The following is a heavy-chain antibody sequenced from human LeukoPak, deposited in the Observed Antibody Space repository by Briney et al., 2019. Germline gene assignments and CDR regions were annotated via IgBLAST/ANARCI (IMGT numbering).Heavy chain of an antibody. CDR1: GFTFSSYA. J-gene: IGHJ4*02. CDR3: ARGVTMVRNYFDY. Sequence: PGGSLRLSCAASGFTFSSYAMHWVRQAPGKGLEWVAVISYDGSNKYYADSVKGRFTISRDNSKNTLYLQMNSLRAEDTAVYYCARGVTMVRNYFDYWGQGTLVTVSS. V-gene: IGHV3-30-3*01. CDR2: ISYDGSNK. D-gene: IGHD3-10*01.